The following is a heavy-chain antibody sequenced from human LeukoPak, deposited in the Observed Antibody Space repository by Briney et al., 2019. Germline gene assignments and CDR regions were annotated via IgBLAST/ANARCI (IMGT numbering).Heavy chain of an antibody. J-gene: IGHJ4*02. CDR1: GGSISSSSYY. CDR2: IYYSGST. CDR3: ARGWMTNGDLDY. V-gene: IGHV4-39*07. D-gene: IGHD7-27*01. Sequence: SETLSLTCTVSGGSISSSSYYWGWIRQPPGKGLEWIGSIYYSGSTYYNPSLKSRVTISVDTSKNQFSLKLSSVTAADTAVYYCARGWMTNGDLDYWGQGTLVTVSS.